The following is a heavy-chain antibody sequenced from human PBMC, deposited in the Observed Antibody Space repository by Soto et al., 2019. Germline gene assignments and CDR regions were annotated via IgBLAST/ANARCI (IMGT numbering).Heavy chain of an antibody. CDR1: GGSISSAAYC. J-gene: IGHJ4*02. CDR3: ARGPSGDKIDY. CDR2: IYDGGTT. D-gene: IGHD7-27*01. V-gene: IGHV4-30-4*01. Sequence: SETLSLTCTVSGGSISSAAYCWSWIRQSPDKGLEWIGHIYDGGTTYSSPSLKGRVTISADTSGTQFSLKLSSVSAADTAVYYCARGPSGDKIDYWGQGIQVTVSS.